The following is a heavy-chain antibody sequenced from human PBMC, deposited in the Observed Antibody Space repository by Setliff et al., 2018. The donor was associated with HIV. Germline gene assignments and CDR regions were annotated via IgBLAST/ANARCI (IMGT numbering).Heavy chain of an antibody. Sequence: SETLSLTCAVYGGSFSGYYWSWIRQPPGKGLEWIGSIYHNGITYYNPSLKSRVTISVDTSQNQFSLKLSSVTAADTAIYYCARGLSYCPGAGKKLFDYWGQGTLVTVSS. CDR1: GGSFSGYY. V-gene: IGHV4-34*01. J-gene: IGHJ4*02. CDR2: IYHNGIT. D-gene: IGHD1-1*01. CDR3: ARGLSYCPGAGKKLFDY.